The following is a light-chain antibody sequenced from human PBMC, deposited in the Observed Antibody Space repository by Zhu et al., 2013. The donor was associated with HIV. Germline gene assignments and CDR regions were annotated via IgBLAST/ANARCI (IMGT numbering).Light chain of an antibody. Sequence: EIVLTQSPGTLSLSPGERATFSCRASQSITNNFVSWYQQKPGQAPRLLIYGASSRATGIPDRFIGSGSGTDFTLTISRLEPEDFAVYYCQQYGSSLYTFGQGTKLQIK. CDR2: GAS. CDR1: QSITNNF. V-gene: IGKV3-20*01. J-gene: IGKJ2*01. CDR3: QQYGSSLYT.